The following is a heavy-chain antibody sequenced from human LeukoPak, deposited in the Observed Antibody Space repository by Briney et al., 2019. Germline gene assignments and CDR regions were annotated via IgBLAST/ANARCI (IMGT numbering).Heavy chain of an antibody. CDR3: ARVRSAVTMVRIFDY. D-gene: IGHD3-10*01. J-gene: IGHJ4*02. CDR2: INPSGGST. CDR1: GYTFTSYY. V-gene: IGHV1-46*01. Sequence: ASVKVSCKASGYTFTSYYMHWVRQAPGQGLEWMGIINPSGGSTSYAQKFQGRVTMTRDMSTSTVYMELSSLRSEDTAVYYCARVRSAVTMVRIFDYWGQGTLVTVSS.